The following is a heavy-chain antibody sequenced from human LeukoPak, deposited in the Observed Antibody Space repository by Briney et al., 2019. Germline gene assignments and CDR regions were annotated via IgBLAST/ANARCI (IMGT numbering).Heavy chain of an antibody. CDR2: IYTSGST. V-gene: IGHV4-61*02. CDR1: GGSTSSGSYY. CDR3: ARDRYLPIFGVVRYYYGMDV. J-gene: IGHJ6*02. Sequence: SQTLSLTCTVSGGSTSSGSYYWSWIRQPAGKGLEWIGRIYTSGSTNYNPSLKSRVTISVDTSKNQFSLKLSSVTAADTAVYYCARDRYLPIFGVVRYYYGMDVWGQGTTVTVSS. D-gene: IGHD3-3*01.